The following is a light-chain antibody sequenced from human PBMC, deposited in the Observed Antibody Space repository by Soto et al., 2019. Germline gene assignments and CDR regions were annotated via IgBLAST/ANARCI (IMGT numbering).Light chain of an antibody. CDR1: QDITNY. J-gene: IGKJ3*01. CDR3: QQSYNTPLT. CDR2: AAS. Sequence: DIQMTQSPSSLTASVGDSVTITCQASQDITNYLNWYQQKPGKAPKFLIYAASSLQSGVPSRFSGSGSGTDFTLTISSLQPEDFATYYCQQSYNTPLTFGPGTKVDIK. V-gene: IGKV1-39*01.